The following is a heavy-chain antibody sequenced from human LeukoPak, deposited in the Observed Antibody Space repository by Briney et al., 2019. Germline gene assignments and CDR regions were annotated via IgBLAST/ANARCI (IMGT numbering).Heavy chain of an antibody. J-gene: IGHJ4*02. D-gene: IGHD2-15*01. CDR2: ISSRSNYI. V-gene: IGHV3-21*04. CDR1: GFTFSSYN. Sequence: GGSLRLSCAASGFTFSSYNMNWVRQAPGKGLEWVSSISSRSNYIYLADSLKGRFTISRDNSKNTVYLQMKSLKAEDTAVYYCAKDRRSGGTCYTFFDYWGQGTLFTVSS. CDR3: AKDRRSGGTCYTFFDY.